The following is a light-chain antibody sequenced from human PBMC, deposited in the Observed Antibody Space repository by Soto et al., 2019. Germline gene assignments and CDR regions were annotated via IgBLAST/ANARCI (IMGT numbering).Light chain of an antibody. CDR3: QQSYSPPRT. J-gene: IGKJ1*01. CDR1: QSITSF. V-gene: IGKV1-39*01. Sequence: DIQMTQSPSSVSASVGDRVTITCRASQSITSFLNWYQQRPGRAPNLLIYAPSSLQSGVPSRFSGSGSGADFTLTISSLQPEDSATYYCQQSYSPPRTFGLGTKVEIK. CDR2: APS.